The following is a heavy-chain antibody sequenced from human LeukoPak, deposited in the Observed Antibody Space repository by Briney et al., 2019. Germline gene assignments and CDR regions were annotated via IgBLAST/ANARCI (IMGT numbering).Heavy chain of an antibody. CDR3: AKEPVVNTQTLFDY. V-gene: IGHV3-23*01. CDR1: GSTFSSYA. Sequence: GGSLRLSCAAFGSTFSSYAMSWVRQAPGKGLEWVSAISGSGGSTYYADSVKGRFTISRDNSKNTLYLQMSSLRAEDTAVYYCAKEPVVNTQTLFDYWGQGTLVTVSS. J-gene: IGHJ4*02. D-gene: IGHD3-22*01. CDR2: ISGSGGST.